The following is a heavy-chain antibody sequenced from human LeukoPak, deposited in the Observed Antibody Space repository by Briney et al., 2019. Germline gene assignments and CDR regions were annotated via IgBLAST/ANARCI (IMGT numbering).Heavy chain of an antibody. CDR2: INPNSGGT. CDR3: AREIAAETNWFDP. D-gene: IGHD6-13*01. J-gene: IGHJ5*02. V-gene: IGHV1-2*02. Sequence: GASVKVSCKASGYTFTGYYMHWVRQAPGQGLEWMGWINPNSGGTNYAQKFQGRVTMTRDTSISTAYMELSRLRSDDTAVYYCAREIAAETNWFDPWGQGTLVTVSS. CDR1: GYTFTGYY.